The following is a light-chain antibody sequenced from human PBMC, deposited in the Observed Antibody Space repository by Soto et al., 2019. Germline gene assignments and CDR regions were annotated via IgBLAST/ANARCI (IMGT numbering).Light chain of an antibody. V-gene: IGKV3-20*01. CDR1: QSGSSNY. J-gene: IGKJ2*01. CDR3: QQYGSSPYT. Sequence: EIVLTQSPATLSLSPGERATLSCRASQSGSSNYLAWYQQKPGQAPRLLMYGASSSATGIPARFSGSGSGTDFTLTISRVEPIGFGVNYYQQYGSSPYTFGQGTKLKIK. CDR2: GAS.